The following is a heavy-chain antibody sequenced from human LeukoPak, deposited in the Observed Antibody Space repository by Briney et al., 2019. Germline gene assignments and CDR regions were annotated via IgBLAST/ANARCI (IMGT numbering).Heavy chain of an antibody. D-gene: IGHD6-13*01. V-gene: IGHV3-21*01. CDR3: ATEKVYSSRRQVDY. Sequence: KPGGSMRLSCAASGFSFSTYSMNWVRQAPGKGLEWVSSISSTGLYMFYADSVTGRFTISRDNAGNSLYLQMNSLRAEDTAVYYCATEKVYSSRRQVDYWGQGTLVTVSS. CDR2: ISSTGLYM. CDR1: GFSFSTYS. J-gene: IGHJ4*02.